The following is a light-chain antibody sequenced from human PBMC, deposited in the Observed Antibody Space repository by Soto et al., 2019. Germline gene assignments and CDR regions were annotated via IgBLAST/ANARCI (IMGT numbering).Light chain of an antibody. V-gene: IGLV2-14*01. CDR2: EVT. J-gene: IGLJ1*01. Sequence: QSALTQPASVSGSPGQSITISCTGTSSDVGGYNYVSWYQQHPGKAPKLMIYEVTNRPSGVSNRFSGSKSGHTASLTISGLQAEDEADYYCSSYTSSNNLGVFGTGTKVTVL. CDR1: SSDVGGYNY. CDR3: SSYTSSNNLGV.